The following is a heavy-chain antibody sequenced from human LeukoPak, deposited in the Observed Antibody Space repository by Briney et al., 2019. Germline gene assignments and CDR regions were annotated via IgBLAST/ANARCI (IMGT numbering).Heavy chain of an antibody. V-gene: IGHV3-9*01. J-gene: IGHJ4*02. D-gene: IGHD5-18*01. CDR2: ISWSSGSI. Sequence: GGSLRLSCTASGFTFDDYAMHWVRQAPGKGLEWVSGISWSSGSIGYADSVKGRFTISRDSAKSSLYLQMNSLRAEDTAVYYCAKDRPFGYSYGYFDYWGQGTLVTVSS. CDR3: AKDRPFGYSYGYFDY. CDR1: GFTFDDYA.